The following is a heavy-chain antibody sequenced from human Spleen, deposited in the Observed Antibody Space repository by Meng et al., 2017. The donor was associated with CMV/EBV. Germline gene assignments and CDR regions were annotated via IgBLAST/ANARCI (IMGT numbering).Heavy chain of an antibody. CDR3: ARRGSSASHTDY. D-gene: IGHD6-6*01. CDR1: GYSFTNYW. V-gene: IGHV5-51*01. CDR2: IYPGDSDI. J-gene: IGHJ4*02. Sequence: GGSLRLSCKASGYSFTNYWIGWVRQMPGKGLEWMGIIYPGDSDIRYSPSLQGQVTISVDKSITTAYLQWSSLKASDSAMYYCARRGSSASHTDYWGQGTLVTVSS.